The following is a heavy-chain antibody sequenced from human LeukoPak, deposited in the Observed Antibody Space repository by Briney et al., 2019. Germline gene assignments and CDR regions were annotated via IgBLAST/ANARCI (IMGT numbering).Heavy chain of an antibody. V-gene: IGHV3-30-3*01. J-gene: IGHJ4*02. CDR3: ARDPRYYDSSSYPYLFDY. CDR2: ISYDGSNK. CDR1: GFTFSSYA. D-gene: IGHD3-22*01. Sequence: PGGSLRLSCAASGFTFSSYAMHWVRQAPGKGLEWVAVISYDGSNKYYADSVKGRFTISRDNSKNTLYLQMNSLRAEDTAVYYCARDPRYYDSSSYPYLFDYWGQGTLVTVSS.